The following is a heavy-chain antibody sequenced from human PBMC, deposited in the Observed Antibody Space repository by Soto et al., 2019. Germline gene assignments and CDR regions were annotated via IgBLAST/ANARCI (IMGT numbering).Heavy chain of an antibody. J-gene: IGHJ5*02. CDR2: TNPKSGGT. Sequence: ASVKVSCKASGFTFTDYYLHWVRQARGQGLEWMGWTNPKSGGTNFAPKFQGRVTMTRDTSVSTAYMELSRLTSDNTATYFCARTNGTVDEIVLLPSPAWCLDPWGQGTLVTVSS. V-gene: IGHV1-2*02. CDR1: GFTFTDYY. D-gene: IGHD2-8*02. CDR3: ARTNGTVDEIVLLPSPAWCLDP.